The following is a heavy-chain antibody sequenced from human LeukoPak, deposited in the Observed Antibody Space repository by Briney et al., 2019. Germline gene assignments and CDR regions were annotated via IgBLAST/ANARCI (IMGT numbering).Heavy chain of an antibody. D-gene: IGHD3-16*01. Sequence: GGSLRLSCAASGFTFGSYAMAWVRQAPGKGLEWVASITRTGRTSYYADSVKGRFTISKDNSEETLFLQMNSLRAEDTALYYCARDSWAAYWGQGTQVTVSS. CDR3: ARDSWAAY. CDR1: GFTFGSYA. J-gene: IGHJ4*02. CDR2: ITRTGRTS. V-gene: IGHV3-23*01.